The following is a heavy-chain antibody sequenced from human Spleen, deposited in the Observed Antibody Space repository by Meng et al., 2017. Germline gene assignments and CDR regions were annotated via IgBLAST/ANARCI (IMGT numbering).Heavy chain of an antibody. CDR3: ARGPTTMAHDFDY. CDR2: INHSGST. J-gene: IGHJ4*02. D-gene: IGHD4-11*01. V-gene: IGHV4-39*02. Sequence: GSLRLSCTVSGGSISSSNYYWSWLRQPPGKGLEWIGEINHSGSTNYNPSLESRATISVDTSQHNLSLKLSSVTAADAAVYSCARGPTTMAHDFDYWGQGTLVTVSS. CDR1: GGSISSSNYY.